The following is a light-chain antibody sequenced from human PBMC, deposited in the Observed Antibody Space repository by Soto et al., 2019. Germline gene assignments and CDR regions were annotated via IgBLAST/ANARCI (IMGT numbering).Light chain of an antibody. CDR3: QQFNDYAIT. CDR2: DAX. V-gene: IGKV1-13*01. CDR1: QGISIS. J-gene: IGKJ5*01. Sequence: AIQLTQYPSSLSASVRDSVTITCLSSQGISISLACXXXKXXXAPXXXIXDAXXLERGVPSRFSGSGSGTDFTPTISSLQPEDFATYYCQQFNDYAITFGQGTRLEIK.